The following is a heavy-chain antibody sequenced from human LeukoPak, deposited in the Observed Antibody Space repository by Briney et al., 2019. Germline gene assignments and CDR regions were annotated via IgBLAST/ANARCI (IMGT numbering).Heavy chain of an antibody. V-gene: IGHV3-23*01. D-gene: IGHD3-10*01. CDR2: ISGNGGST. J-gene: IGHJ4*02. Sequence: GGSLRLSCAASGFTFSSCAMSWVRQAPGKGLEWVSAISGNGGSTYYADSVKGRFTISRDNSKNTLYLQMNSLRAEDTAVYYCAKDGEMVRGATRPDYWGQGTLATVSS. CDR3: AKDGEMVRGATRPDY. CDR1: GFTFSSCA.